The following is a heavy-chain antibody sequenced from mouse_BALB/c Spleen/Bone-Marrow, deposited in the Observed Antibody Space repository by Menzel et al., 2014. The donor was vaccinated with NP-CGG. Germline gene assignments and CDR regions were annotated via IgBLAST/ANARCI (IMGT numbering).Heavy chain of an antibody. CDR3: TRGGNWDDFDS. Sequence: EVKLVESGGGLVQPGESRKLSCAASGFTFSSFGMHWVRQAPEKGLEWVAYISSGSSTIFYADTVKGRFTVSRDNPKNTLFLQMTSLRSEDTAMYFCTRGGNWDDFDSWGQGTTLTVSS. V-gene: IGHV5-17*02. J-gene: IGHJ2*01. D-gene: IGHD4-1*01. CDR1: GFTFSSFG. CDR2: ISSGSSTI.